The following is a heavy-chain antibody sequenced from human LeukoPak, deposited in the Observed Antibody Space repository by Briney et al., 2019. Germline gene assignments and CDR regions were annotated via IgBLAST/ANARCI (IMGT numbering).Heavy chain of an antibody. V-gene: IGHV4-59*12. CDR2: VYYSGTT. CDR1: GGALSDFY. Sequence: SETLSLTCTVSGGALSDFYWGWIRQSPGKGLECIAYVYYSGTTYYNPSLKSRVTISVDRSKNQFSLKLSSVTAADTAVYYCARGTYYYDSSGYYPAAFDYWGQGTLVTVSS. D-gene: IGHD3-22*01. CDR3: ARGTYYYDSSGYYPAAFDY. J-gene: IGHJ4*02.